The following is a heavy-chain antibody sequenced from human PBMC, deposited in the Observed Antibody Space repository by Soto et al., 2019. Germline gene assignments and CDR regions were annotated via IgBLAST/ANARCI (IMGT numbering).Heavy chain of an antibody. J-gene: IGHJ5*02. CDR3: ARGGDCSGGSCYHSRYLYNWFDP. D-gene: IGHD2-15*01. Sequence: GGSLRLSCAASGFTFSSYAMHWVRQAPGKGLEWVAVISYDGSNKYYADSVKGRFTISRDNSKNTLYLQMNSLRAEDTAVYYCARGGDCSGGSCYHSRYLYNWFDPWGQGTLVTSPQ. CDR1: GFTFSSYA. CDR2: ISYDGSNK. V-gene: IGHV3-30-3*01.